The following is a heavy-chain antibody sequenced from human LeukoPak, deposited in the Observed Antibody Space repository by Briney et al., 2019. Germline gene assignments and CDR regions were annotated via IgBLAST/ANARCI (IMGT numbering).Heavy chain of an antibody. V-gene: IGHV3-23*01. CDR2: ISGSGGST. D-gene: IGHD3-10*01. CDR3: AILSGWFGEPPQDY. CDR1: GFTFSSYA. J-gene: IGHJ4*02. Sequence: GGSLRLSCAASGFTFSSYAMSWVRQAPGKGLEWVSAISGSGGSTYYADSVKGRFTISRDNSKNTLYLQMNSLRAEDTAVYYCAILSGWFGEPPQDYWGQGTLVTVSS.